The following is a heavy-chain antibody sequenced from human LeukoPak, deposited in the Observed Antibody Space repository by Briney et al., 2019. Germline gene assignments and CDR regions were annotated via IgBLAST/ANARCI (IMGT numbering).Heavy chain of an antibody. CDR3: ARGGHPWELLEGNWFDP. Sequence: ASVKVSCKASGYTFTSYYMHWVRQAPGQGLEWMGIINPSGGSTSYAQKFQGRVTMTRDTSTSTVYMELSSLRSEDTAVYYCARGGHPWELLEGNWFDPWGQGTLVTVSS. CDR1: GYTFTSYY. V-gene: IGHV1-46*01. J-gene: IGHJ5*02. CDR2: INPSGGST. D-gene: IGHD1-26*01.